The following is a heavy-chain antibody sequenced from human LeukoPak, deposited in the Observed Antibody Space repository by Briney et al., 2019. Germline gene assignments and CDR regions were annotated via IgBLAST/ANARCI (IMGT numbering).Heavy chain of an antibody. CDR3: ARVHLTILRYYYYYMDV. Sequence: GGSLRLSCAAPGFTFSSYSMNWVRQAPGKGLEWVSSISSSSSYIYYADSVKGRFTISRDNAKNSLYLQMNSLRAEDTAVYYCARVHLTILRYYYYYMDVWGKGTTVTVSS. J-gene: IGHJ6*03. V-gene: IGHV3-21*01. CDR2: ISSSSSYI. CDR1: GFTFSSYS. D-gene: IGHD3-3*01.